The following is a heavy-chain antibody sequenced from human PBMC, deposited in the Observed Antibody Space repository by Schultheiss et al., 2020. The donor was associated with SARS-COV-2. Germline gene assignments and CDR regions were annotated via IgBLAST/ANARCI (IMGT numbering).Heavy chain of an antibody. V-gene: IGHV3-49*04. CDR2: IRSKAYGGTT. D-gene: IGHD5-12*01. CDR3: ARGLRGPDTTFDY. J-gene: IGHJ4*02. CDR1: GFTFGDYA. Sequence: GGSLRLSCTASGFTFGDYAMSWVRQAPGKGLEWVGFIRSKAYGGTTEYAASVKGRFTISRDDSKSIAYLQMNSLKTEDTAVYYCARGLRGPDTTFDYWGQGTLVTVSS.